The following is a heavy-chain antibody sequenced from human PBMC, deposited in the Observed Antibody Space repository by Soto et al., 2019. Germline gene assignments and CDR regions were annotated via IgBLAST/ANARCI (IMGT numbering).Heavy chain of an antibody. V-gene: IGHV4-39*01. CDR3: ARHGST. Sequence: LSLTSLAAGVAIGDLRFYWGRIRQPPGKGLQWIGSIYYSGQTYYNPSLKSRVTISIDRSKNQISLNLTSVTATDTAFYYCARHGSTSGQGTRVTVSA. CDR1: GVAIGDLRFY. CDR2: IYYSGQT. J-gene: IGHJ5*02.